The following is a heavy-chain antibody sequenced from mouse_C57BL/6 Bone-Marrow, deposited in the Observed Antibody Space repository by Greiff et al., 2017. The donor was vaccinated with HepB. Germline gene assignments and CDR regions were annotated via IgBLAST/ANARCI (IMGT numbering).Heavy chain of an antibody. CDR2: ISSGSSTI. CDR1: GFTFSDYG. J-gene: IGHJ3*01. D-gene: IGHD3-2*02. Sequence: EVMLVESGGGLVKPGGSLKLSCAASGFTFSDYGMHWVRQAPEKGLEWVAYISSGSSTIYYADTVKGRFTISRDNAKNTLFLQMTSLRSEDTAMYYCARGQTAQATSFAYWGQGTLVTVSA. V-gene: IGHV5-17*01. CDR3: ARGQTAQATSFAY.